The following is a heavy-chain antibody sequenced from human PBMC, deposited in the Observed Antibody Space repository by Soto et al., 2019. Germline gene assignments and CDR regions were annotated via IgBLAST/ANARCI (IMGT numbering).Heavy chain of an antibody. CDR1: GFTLSGSA. D-gene: IGHD6-6*01. J-gene: IGHJ6*02. CDR2: IRSKANSYAT. CDR3: TRQSSSSSGYYYYGMDV. Sequence: GGSLRLSCAASGFTLSGSAMHWVRQASGKGLEWVGRIRSKANSYATAYAASVKGRFTISRDDSKNTAYLQMNSLKTEDTAVYYCTRQSSSSSGYYYYGMDVWGQGTTVTVS. V-gene: IGHV3-73*01.